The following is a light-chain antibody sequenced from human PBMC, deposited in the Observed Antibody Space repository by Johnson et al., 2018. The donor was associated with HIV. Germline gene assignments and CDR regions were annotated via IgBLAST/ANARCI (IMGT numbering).Light chain of an antibody. CDR3: GTWASSLIALYV. J-gene: IGLJ1*01. CDR2: ENN. Sequence: QPVLTQPPSVSAAPGQKVTISCSGSSSNIGNNYVSWYQQLPGTAPKLLIYENNKRPSGIPDRFSGSKSGTSATLGITGLQTGDEADYYCGTWASSLIALYVFGTGTKVTVL. V-gene: IGLV1-51*02. CDR1: SSNIGNNY.